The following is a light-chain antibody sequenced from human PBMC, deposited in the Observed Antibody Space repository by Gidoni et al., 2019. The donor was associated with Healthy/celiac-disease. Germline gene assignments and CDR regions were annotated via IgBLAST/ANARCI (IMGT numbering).Light chain of an antibody. Sequence: DIQMPHSPSSVSAPLGDRVTITCRASQGSSSWLAWYQQKPGKAPKPLIYAASSLQSGVPSRFSGSRSCTEYTLTISSLQPEDFATSYCQQANSFHPLTFGGGTKVEIK. CDR2: AAS. V-gene: IGKV1-12*01. CDR1: QGSSSW. CDR3: QQANSFHPLT. J-gene: IGKJ4*02.